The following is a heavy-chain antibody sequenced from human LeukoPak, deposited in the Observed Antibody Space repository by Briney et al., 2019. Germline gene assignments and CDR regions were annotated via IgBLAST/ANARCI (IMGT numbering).Heavy chain of an antibody. V-gene: IGHV4-59*01. D-gene: IGHD3-10*01. CDR1: GGSISSYD. CDR3: ARVSPDYYGSGSYSSGSIDY. CDR2: IYYSGRT. J-gene: IGHJ4*02. Sequence: SETLSLTWTVSGGSISSYDWSWVRQPPGKGLEWVGYIYYSGRTNYNPSLTIRVTISVDTSQNQFSLKLSSVTAADTAVYYCARVSPDYYGSGSYSSGSIDYWGQGTLVTVSS.